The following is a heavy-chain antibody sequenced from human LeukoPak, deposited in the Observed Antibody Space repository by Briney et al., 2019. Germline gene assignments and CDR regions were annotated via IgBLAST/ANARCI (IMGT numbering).Heavy chain of an antibody. CDR1: GGSISSYY. Sequence: PSETLSLTCTVSGGSISSYYWSWIQQPPGKELEWIGYIYYSGNTNYNPSLKSRVTISVDTSKNQFSLKLSSVTAADTAVYYCARVSDILTGPYRMAFDIWGQGTMVTVSS. CDR2: IYYSGNT. V-gene: IGHV4-59*01. D-gene: IGHD3-9*01. CDR3: ARVSDILTGPYRMAFDI. J-gene: IGHJ3*02.